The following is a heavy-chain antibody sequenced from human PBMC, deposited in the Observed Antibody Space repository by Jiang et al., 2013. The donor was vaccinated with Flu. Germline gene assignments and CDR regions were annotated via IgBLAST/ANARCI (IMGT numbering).Heavy chain of an antibody. CDR3: ARGRMGSGSLDYYYYMDV. CDR2: GGST. J-gene: IGHJ6*03. V-gene: IGHV1-46*01. D-gene: IGHD3-10*01. Sequence: GGSTSYAQKFQGRVTMTRDTSTSTVYMELSSLRSEDTAVYYCARGRMGSGSLDYYYYMDVWGKGTTVTVSS.